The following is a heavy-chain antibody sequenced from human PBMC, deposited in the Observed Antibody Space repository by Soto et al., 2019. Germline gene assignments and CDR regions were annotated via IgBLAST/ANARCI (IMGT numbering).Heavy chain of an antibody. CDR3: ARAGYGGSSGLSHLDY. CDR1: GGSFSGYY. J-gene: IGHJ4*01. D-gene: IGHD2-15*01. Sequence: QVQLQQWGAGLLKPSETLSLTCAVYGGSFSGYYWSWIRQPPGNLIEWIWEMNHSGSTNYNPSLKSGVTKLVDTSKKQLSLKLSSVNAADTAVYYCARAGYGGSSGLSHLDYWVHGTPVTVSS. CDR2: MNHSGST. V-gene: IGHV4-34*01.